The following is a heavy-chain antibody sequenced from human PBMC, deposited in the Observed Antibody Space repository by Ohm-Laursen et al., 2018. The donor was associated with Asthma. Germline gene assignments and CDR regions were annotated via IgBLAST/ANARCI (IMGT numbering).Heavy chain of an antibody. J-gene: IGHJ2*01. Sequence: GSLRLSCSASGFTFSSYSMNWVRQAPGKGLEWVSSISSSSSYIYYADSVKGRFTISRDNAKSSLYLQMNSLRAEDTAVYYCARGAWSGSGWYWYFDLWGRGTLVTVSS. V-gene: IGHV3-21*01. CDR1: GFTFSSYS. D-gene: IGHD6-19*01. CDR3: ARGAWSGSGWYWYFDL. CDR2: ISSSSSYI.